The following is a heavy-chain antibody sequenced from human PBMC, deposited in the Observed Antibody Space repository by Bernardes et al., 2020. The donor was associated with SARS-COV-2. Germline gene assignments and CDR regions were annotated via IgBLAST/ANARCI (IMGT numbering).Heavy chain of an antibody. J-gene: IGHJ4*02. CDR2: VNENGAAT. V-gene: IGHV3-23*01. CDR3: ARGFLEWLLFDS. Sequence: GGSLRLSCAASGFTFSSYGMNWVRQTPGKGLEWVSSVNENGAATYYADSLKGRFTISRDRSKNTVYLQIKSLRAEDTAIYYCARGFLEWLLFDSWGQGTLVTVSS. CDR1: GFTFSSYG. D-gene: IGHD3-3*01.